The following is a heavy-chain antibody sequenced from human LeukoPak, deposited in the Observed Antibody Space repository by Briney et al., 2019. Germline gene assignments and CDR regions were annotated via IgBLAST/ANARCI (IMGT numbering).Heavy chain of an antibody. CDR3: AREKETGCGGDCYSDAFDI. Sequence: SVKVSCKASGGTFSSYAISWVRQAPGQGLEWMGGIIPIFGTANYAQKFQGRVTITADESTSTAYMELSSLRSEDTAVHYCAREKETGCGGDCYSDAFDIWGQGTMVTVSS. CDR1: GGTFSSYA. J-gene: IGHJ3*02. D-gene: IGHD2-21*02. CDR2: IIPIFGTA. V-gene: IGHV1-69*13.